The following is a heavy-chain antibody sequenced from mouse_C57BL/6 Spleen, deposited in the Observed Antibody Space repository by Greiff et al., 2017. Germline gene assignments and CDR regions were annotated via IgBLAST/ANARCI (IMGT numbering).Heavy chain of an antibody. CDR2: ISYDGSN. J-gene: IGHJ4*01. CDR3: ASDWDVGAMDY. V-gene: IGHV3-6*01. D-gene: IGHD4-1*01. Sequence: EVKLQESGPGLVKPSQSLSLTCSVTGYSITSGYYWNWIRQFPGNKLEWMGYISYDGSNNYNPSLKNRISITRDTSKNQFFLKLNSVTTEDTATYYCASDWDVGAMDYWGQGTSVTVSS. CDR1: GYSITSGYY.